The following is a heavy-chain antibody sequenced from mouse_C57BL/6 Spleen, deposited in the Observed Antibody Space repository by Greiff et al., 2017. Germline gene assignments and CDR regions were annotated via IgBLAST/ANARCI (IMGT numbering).Heavy chain of an antibody. CDR3: AREGGWYFDV. J-gene: IGHJ1*03. CDR1: GFTFTNYW. CDR2: IDPSDSET. Sequence: QVQLQQSGAELVRPGSSVKLSCKASGFTFTNYWMHWVKQRPIQGLEWIGNIDPSDSETHYNPKFKDKATLTVDKSSSTAYMQLSSLTSKDSAVYYCAREGGWYFDVWGTGTTVTVSS. V-gene: IGHV1-52*01.